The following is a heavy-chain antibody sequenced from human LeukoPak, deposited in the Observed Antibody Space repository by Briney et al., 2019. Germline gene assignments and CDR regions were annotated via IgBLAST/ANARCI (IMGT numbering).Heavy chain of an antibody. J-gene: IGHJ4*02. CDR1: GGSISSGDYF. CDR3: AGVPTVTTSHYLDY. V-gene: IGHV4-30-4*01. CDR2: MSYSGRT. Sequence: PSEPLSLTRTVSGGSISSGDYFWRWIRQPPGKGLEWIGYMSYSGRTLYTPSLKSRVTISVDTSNNQFSLKLSSMTAADTAVYYCAGVPTVTTSHYLDYWGQGTLVTVS. D-gene: IGHD4-17*01.